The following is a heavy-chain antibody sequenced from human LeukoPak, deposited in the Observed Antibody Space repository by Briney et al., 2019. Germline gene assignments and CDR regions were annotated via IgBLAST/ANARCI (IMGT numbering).Heavy chain of an antibody. J-gene: IGHJ4*02. CDR3: AKVTGGDMITYGGLDY. CDR1: GFTFSGYA. CDR2: IIGSGDTT. V-gene: IGHV3-23*01. Sequence: GGSLRLPCAASGFTFSGYAMSWVCQAPGKGLEWVSAIIGSGDTTYYAASVKGRLTISRDNSKNTLYLQMNSLRAEDTAVYYCAKVTGGDMITYGGLDYWGQGTLVTVSS. D-gene: IGHD3-16*01.